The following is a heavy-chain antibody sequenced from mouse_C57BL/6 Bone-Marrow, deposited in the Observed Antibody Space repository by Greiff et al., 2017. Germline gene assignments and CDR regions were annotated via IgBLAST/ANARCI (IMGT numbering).Heavy chain of an antibody. V-gene: IGHV14-4*01. CDR3: TTWWVLGYAMDY. Sequence: VQLKQSGAELVRPGASVKLSCTASGFNIKDDYMHWVKQRPEQGLAWIGWIDPENGDTEYASKFQGKATITADTSSNTAYLQLSSLTSEDTAVXYGTTWWVLGYAMDYWGQGTSVTVSS. CDR1: GFNIKDDY. D-gene: IGHD2-3*01. CDR2: IDPENGDT. J-gene: IGHJ4*01.